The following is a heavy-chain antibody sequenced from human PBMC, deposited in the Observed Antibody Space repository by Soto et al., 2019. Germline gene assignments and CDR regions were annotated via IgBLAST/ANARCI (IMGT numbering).Heavy chain of an antibody. J-gene: IGHJ4*02. D-gene: IGHD4-17*01. CDR2: ISYDGSNK. CDR3: ARGVMTTVTPYYFDY. Sequence: VQLVESGGGFVQPGRSLRLSCAASGFTFSSYAMHWVRQAPGKGLEWVAVISYDGSNKYYADSVKGRFTISRDNSKNTLYLQMNSLRAEDTAVYYCARGVMTTVTPYYFDYWGQGTLVTVSS. V-gene: IGHV3-30-3*01. CDR1: GFTFSSYA.